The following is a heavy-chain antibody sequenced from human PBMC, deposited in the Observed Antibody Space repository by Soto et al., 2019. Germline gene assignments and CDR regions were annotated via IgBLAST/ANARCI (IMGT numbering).Heavy chain of an antibody. J-gene: IGHJ4*02. CDR1: GYTFTNYG. CDR3: ARDRRDILTGYSIDY. V-gene: IGHV1-18*01. CDR2: ISAYNGHT. D-gene: IGHD3-9*01. Sequence: ASVKVSCKTSGYTFTNYGITWVRQAPGQGLEWMGWISAYNGHTNNAQKIQGRVTMTTDTSTSTVYMELRSLRSDDTAVYYCARDRRDILTGYSIDYWGQGTRVTVSS.